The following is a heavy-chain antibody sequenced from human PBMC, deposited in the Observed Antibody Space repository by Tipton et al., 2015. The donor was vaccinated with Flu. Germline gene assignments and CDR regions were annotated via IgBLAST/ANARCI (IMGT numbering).Heavy chain of an antibody. V-gene: IGHV3-23*01. CDR1: GFTFSSYA. CDR3: ARGLTRYFDY. CDR2: ISGSGGST. J-gene: IGHJ4*02. Sequence: SLRLSCAASGFTFSSYAMSWVRQAPGKGLEWVSAISGSGGSTYYADSVKGRFTISRDNPKNTLYLQMNSLRAEDTAVYYCARGLTRYFDYWGQGTLVTVSS. D-gene: IGHD3-10*01.